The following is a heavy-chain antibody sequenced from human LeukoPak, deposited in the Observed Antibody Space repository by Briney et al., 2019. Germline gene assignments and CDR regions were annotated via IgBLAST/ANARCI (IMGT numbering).Heavy chain of an antibody. J-gene: IGHJ5*02. CDR3: AKDRTPLRLGQLSP. CDR2: ISWNSGNI. Sequence: PGRSLRLSCVASGFTFDDYAMHWVRQAPGKGLEWVSGISWNSGNIDYGDSVKGRFTISRDKAKNSLYLQMNSLRAEDPSVYYCAKDRTPLRLGQLSPWGQGTLVTVSS. CDR1: GFTFDDYA. D-gene: IGHD3-16*02. V-gene: IGHV3-9*01.